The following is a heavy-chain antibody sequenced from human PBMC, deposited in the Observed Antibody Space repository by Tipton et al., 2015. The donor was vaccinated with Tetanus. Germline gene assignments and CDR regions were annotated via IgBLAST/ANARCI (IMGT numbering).Heavy chain of an antibody. D-gene: IGHD3-3*01. CDR3: ARANFDFSKKGPFDS. J-gene: IGHJ4*02. CDR2: INHSGST. Sequence: TLSLTCAVYGASFSDYYWSWIRQAPGKGLEWIGEINHSGSTNHNPSLKSRVTLSVDTSKNQLSLKLASVTAADTAVYFCARANFDFSKKGPFDSWGQGILVIVSA. V-gene: IGHV4-34*01. CDR1: GASFSDYY.